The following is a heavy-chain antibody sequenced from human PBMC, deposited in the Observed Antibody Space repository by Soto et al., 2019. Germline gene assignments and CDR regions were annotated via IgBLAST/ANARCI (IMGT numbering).Heavy chain of an antibody. CDR3: ARLGLYYYDSRVDATFDY. D-gene: IGHD3-22*01. CDR2: IYYSGST. Sequence: SETLSLTCTVSGGSISSSSYYWGWIRQPPGKGLEWIGSIYYSGSTYYNPSLKSRVPISVDTSKNQFSLKLSVVPAADTAVYYGARLGLYYYDSRVDATFDYWGQGTLVTVSS. J-gene: IGHJ4*02. V-gene: IGHV4-39*01. CDR1: GGSISSSSYY.